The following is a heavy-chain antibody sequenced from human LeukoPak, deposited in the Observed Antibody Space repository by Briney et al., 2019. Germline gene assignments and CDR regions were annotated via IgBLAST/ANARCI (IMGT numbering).Heavy chain of an antibody. V-gene: IGHV4-34*01. D-gene: IGHD3-22*01. CDR1: AGSFSGYY. J-gene: IGHJ4*02. CDR2: INHSGST. CDR3: ARDRDSSGYYYGYFDY. Sequence: SETLSLTCAVYAGSFSGYYWSWIRQPPGKGLEWIGEINHSGSTNYNPSLKSRVTISVATSKNQFSLKLSSVTAADTAVYYCARDRDSSGYYYGYFDYWGQGTLVTVSS.